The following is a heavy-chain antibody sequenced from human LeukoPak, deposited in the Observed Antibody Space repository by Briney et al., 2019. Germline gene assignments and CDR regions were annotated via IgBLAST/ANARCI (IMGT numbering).Heavy chain of an antibody. CDR2: INTDESST. Sequence: GGSLRLSCAASGFTFGNYWMHWVRQAPGKGLVWVSRINTDESSTNYADSVKGRFTISRDNAKKTLYLKMNSLTAEDTAVYYCARGQTYYDGSTGYHYYAFDMWGQGTMVTVSS. J-gene: IGHJ3*02. CDR1: GFTFGNYW. D-gene: IGHD3-9*01. V-gene: IGHV3-74*01. CDR3: ARGQTYYDGSTGYHYYAFDM.